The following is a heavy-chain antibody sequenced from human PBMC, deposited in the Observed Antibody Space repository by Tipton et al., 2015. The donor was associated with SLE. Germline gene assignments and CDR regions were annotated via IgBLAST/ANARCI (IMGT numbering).Heavy chain of an antibody. D-gene: IGHD2-15*01. J-gene: IGHJ5*02. CDR3: ARENGGYCSGGSCFNWFDP. V-gene: IGHV1-18*01. CDR2: ISGYNGNT. Sequence: QLVQSGAEVKRPGASVKVSCKPSGYTFSSYGVGWVRQAPGQGIEWMGWISGYNGNTIYTQKLQGRVIMTTDTSTTTAYMELKSLTSDDTAVYYCARENGGYCSGGSCFNWFDPWGQGTLVTVSS. CDR1: GYTFSSYG.